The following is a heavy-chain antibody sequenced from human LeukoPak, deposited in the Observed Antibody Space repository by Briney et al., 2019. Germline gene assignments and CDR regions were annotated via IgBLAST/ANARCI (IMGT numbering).Heavy chain of an antibody. D-gene: IGHD5-24*01. V-gene: IGHV4-59*01. Sequence: SETLSLTCTVSGGSISSYYWSWIRQPPGKGPEWIGYIYYSGSTNYNPSLKSRVTISVDTSKNQFSLKLSSVTAADTAVYYCASAEDGYNLDDAFDTWGQGTMVTVSS. J-gene: IGHJ3*02. CDR1: GGSISSYY. CDR3: ASAEDGYNLDDAFDT. CDR2: IYYSGST.